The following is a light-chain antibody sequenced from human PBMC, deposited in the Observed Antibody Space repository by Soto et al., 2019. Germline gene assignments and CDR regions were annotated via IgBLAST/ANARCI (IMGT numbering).Light chain of an antibody. J-gene: IGKJ1*01. V-gene: IGKV3-20*01. CDR1: QNVNNNY. Sequence: TQAPVSVAFAPFKRTTVPCRDSQNVNNNYLVWYQQRPGQAPGLLIHGASSRAAGVPDRFTGSGSGTDFTLHTNRLDPEDFPVYPCQQSGSSPRTLGPGTKVDIK. CDR3: QQSGSSPRT. CDR2: GAS.